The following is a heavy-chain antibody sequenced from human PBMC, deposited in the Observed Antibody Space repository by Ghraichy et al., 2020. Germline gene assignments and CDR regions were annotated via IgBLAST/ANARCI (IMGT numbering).Heavy chain of an antibody. V-gene: IGHV3-33*01. J-gene: IGHJ6*02. CDR2: IWYDGSNK. Sequence: GGSLRLSCAASGFTFSSYGMHWVRQAPGKGLEWVAVIWYDGSNKYYADSVKGRFTISRDNSKNTLYLQMNSLRAEDTAVYYCARDVTSDPQYYDFWSGYSPRMDVWGQGTTVTVSS. D-gene: IGHD3-3*01. CDR1: GFTFSSYG. CDR3: ARDVTSDPQYYDFWSGYSPRMDV.